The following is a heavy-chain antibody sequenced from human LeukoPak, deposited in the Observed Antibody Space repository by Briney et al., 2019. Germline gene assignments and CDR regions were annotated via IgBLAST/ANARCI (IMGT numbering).Heavy chain of an antibody. CDR1: GLTFSSYG. Sequence: PGGSLRLSCAASGLTFSSYGMSWVRQAPGGGLEWVSAISTTGGTTYYADSVRGRFTISRDNSRNTLYLQMNSLRAEDTAIYYCAKNGDRGAYCSGGTCYPYYYYYMDVWGKGTTVTISS. CDR3: AKNGDRGAYCSGGTCYPYYYYYMDV. J-gene: IGHJ6*03. D-gene: IGHD2-15*01. CDR2: ISTTGGTT. V-gene: IGHV3-23*01.